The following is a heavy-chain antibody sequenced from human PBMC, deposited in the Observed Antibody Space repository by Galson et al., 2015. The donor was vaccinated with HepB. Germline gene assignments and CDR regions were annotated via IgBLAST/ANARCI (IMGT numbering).Heavy chain of an antibody. V-gene: IGHV4-39*01. CDR2: IYYSGST. J-gene: IGHJ4*02. Sequence: SETLSLTCTVSGGSISSSSYYWGWIRQPPGKGLEWIGSIYYSGSTYYNPSLKSRVTISVDTSKNQFSLKLSSVTAADTAVYYCARHTGLEDYWGQGTLVTVSS. D-gene: IGHD1-1*01. CDR3: ARHTGLEDY. CDR1: GGSISSSSYY.